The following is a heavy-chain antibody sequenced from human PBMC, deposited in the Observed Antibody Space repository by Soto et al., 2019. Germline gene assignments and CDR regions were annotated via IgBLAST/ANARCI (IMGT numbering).Heavy chain of an antibody. CDR1: GFTVSSNY. CDR2: IYSGGST. CDR3: ARAANGSGRYYNMWAFDI. J-gene: IGHJ3*02. D-gene: IGHD3-10*01. V-gene: IGHV3-53*01. Sequence: GGSLRLSCAASGFTVSSNYMSWVRQAPGKXLEWVSVIYSGGSTYYADSVKGRFTISRDNSKNTLYLQMNSLRAEDTAVYYCARAANGSGRYYNMWAFDIWGQGTMVTVSS.